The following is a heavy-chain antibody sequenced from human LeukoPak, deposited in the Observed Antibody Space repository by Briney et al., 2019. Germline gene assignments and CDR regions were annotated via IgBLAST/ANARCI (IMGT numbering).Heavy chain of an antibody. V-gene: IGHV3-23*01. CDR2: ISGSGGST. J-gene: IGHJ4*02. CDR1: GFTFRDAV. CDR3: AKGVDCTNGVCYTTHFDY. Sequence: GGSLRLSCGASGFTFRDAVMSWVRQAPGKGLEWVSAISGSGGSTYFADSVKGRFTISRDNSKNTLYLQMNSLRAEDTAVYYCAKGVDCTNGVCYTTHFDYWGQGTLVTVSS. D-gene: IGHD2-8*01.